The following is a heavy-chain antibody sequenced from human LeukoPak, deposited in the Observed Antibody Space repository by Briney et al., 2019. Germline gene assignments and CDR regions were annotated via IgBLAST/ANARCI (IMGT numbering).Heavy chain of an antibody. CDR2: ISYDGSNK. CDR3: ARDRRRGYFDY. CDR1: GFTFSSYA. J-gene: IGHJ4*02. V-gene: IGHV3-30-3*01. Sequence: GGSLRLSRAASGFTFSSYAMHWVRQAPGKGLEWVAVISYDGSNKYYADSVKGRFTISRDNSKNTLYLQMNSLRAEDTAVYYCARDRRRGYFDYWGQGTLVTVSS.